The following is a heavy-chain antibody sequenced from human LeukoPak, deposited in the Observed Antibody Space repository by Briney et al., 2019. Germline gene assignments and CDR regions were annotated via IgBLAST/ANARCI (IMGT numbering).Heavy chain of an antibody. CDR1: GFTFSNYG. J-gene: IGHJ6*02. Sequence: PGRSLRLSCAASGFTFSNYGMHWVRQAPGKGLEWVAVLSYDGSKKYYGDSVKGQFTISRDNAKNTLYLQMNSLRVEDTAVYYCAKKYYASGSYYPYYYGMDVWGQGTTVTVSS. V-gene: IGHV3-30*18. CDR2: LSYDGSKK. CDR3: AKKYYASGSYYPYYYGMDV. D-gene: IGHD3-10*01.